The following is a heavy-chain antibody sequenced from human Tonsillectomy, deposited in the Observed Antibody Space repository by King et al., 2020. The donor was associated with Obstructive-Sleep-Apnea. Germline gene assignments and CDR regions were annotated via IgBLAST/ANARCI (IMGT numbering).Heavy chain of an antibody. CDR1: GFTFSSYA. J-gene: IGHJ6*02. D-gene: IGHD1-14*01. CDR2: ISFDGRNE. CDR3: ARWVDHGYYGMDV. V-gene: IGHV3-30*04. Sequence: VQLVESGGDVVQPGRSLRLSCAVSGFTFSSYAVHWVRQAPGKGLEWVAVISFDGRNEKDVESVKGRFTISRYNSKNTLYLQMNSLRPEDTAVYYCARWVDHGYYGMDVWGQGTTGTVSS.